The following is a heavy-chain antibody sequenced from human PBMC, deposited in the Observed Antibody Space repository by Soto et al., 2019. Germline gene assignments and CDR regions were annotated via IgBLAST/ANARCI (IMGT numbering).Heavy chain of an antibody. CDR3: ARGHRGYSGYDLSQYYFDY. V-gene: IGHV4-61*05. J-gene: IGHJ4*02. CDR1: GCSISSSSYY. CDR2: IYYSGST. D-gene: IGHD5-12*01. Sequence: PSETLSLTCTVSGCSISSSSYYWGWIRQPPGKGLEWIGYIYYSGSTNYNPSLKSRVTISVDTSKNQFSLKLSSVTAADTAVYYCARGHRGYSGYDLSQYYFDYWGQGTLVTVSS.